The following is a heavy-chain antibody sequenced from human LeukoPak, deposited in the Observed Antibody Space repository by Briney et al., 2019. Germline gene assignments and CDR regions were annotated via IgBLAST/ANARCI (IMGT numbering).Heavy chain of an antibody. CDR2: IGTAGDT. CDR3: ARGAEGYYYDSSGSYYFDY. V-gene: IGHV3-13*01. J-gene: IGHJ4*02. Sequence: GGSLRLSCAASGFTFSSYDMHWVRQATGKGLEWVSVIGTAGDTYYPGSVKGRFTISRENAKNSLYLQMNSLRAGDTAVYYCARGAEGYYYDSSGSYYFDYWGQGTLVTVSS. D-gene: IGHD3-22*01. CDR1: GFTFSSYD.